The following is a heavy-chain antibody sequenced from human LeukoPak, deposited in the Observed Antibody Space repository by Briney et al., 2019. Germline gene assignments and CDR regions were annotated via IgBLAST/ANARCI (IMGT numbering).Heavy chain of an antibody. Sequence: KPSETLSLTCTVSGGSISTSYYYWGWIRQPPGKGLEWIGSIYYSGTTDYSPSLKSRVTISVDTSKNQFSLKLTSVTAADTAVYYCARELGSAFDLWGQGTRVIVS. CDR2: IYYSGTT. CDR3: ARELGSAFDL. CDR1: GGSISTSYYY. D-gene: IGHD3-16*01. V-gene: IGHV4-39*07. J-gene: IGHJ3*01.